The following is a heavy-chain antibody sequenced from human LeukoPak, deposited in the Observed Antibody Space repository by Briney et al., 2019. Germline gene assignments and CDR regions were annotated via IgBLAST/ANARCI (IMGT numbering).Heavy chain of an antibody. J-gene: IGHJ5*02. Sequence: ASVKVSCKASGYTFTTYAINWVRQAPGQGLEWMGWSRACSGDTKYAQNFQGRVTMTTDTSPTTAYMEVRSLRSDDTHVNYCARGTNWFVPWGQGTLVTVSS. CDR1: GYTFTTYA. V-gene: IGHV1-18*01. CDR3: ARGTNWFVP. CDR2: SRACSGDT.